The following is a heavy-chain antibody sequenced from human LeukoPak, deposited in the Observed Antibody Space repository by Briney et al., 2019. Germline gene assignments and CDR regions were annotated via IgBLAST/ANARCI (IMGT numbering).Heavy chain of an antibody. J-gene: IGHJ3*02. CDR1: GSSFSAYP. D-gene: IGHD1-1*01. Sequence: GGSLRLSCAASGSSFSAYPMGWVRQAPGKGLRWLSGISASGDVTFHADRVKGRFAISRDNSKNTLYLQMTGLRAGDTAEYYCAKSLFTSATGTGRAFHIWGQGTMVTVSS. V-gene: IGHV3-23*01. CDR3: AKSLFTSATGTGRAFHI. CDR2: ISASGDVT.